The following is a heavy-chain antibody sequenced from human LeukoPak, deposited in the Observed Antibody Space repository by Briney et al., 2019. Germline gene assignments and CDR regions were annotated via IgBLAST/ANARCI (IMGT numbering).Heavy chain of an antibody. D-gene: IGHD2-21*02. CDR3: ARAGPSTADAFDI. V-gene: IGHV4-59*01. Sequence: SETLSLTCTVSGGSISSYYWSWIRQPPGKGLEWIGYIYYSGSTNYNPSLKSRVTISVDTSKNQFSPKLSSVTAADTAVYYCARAGPSTADAFDIWGQGTMVTVSS. CDR1: GGSISSYY. J-gene: IGHJ3*02. CDR2: IYYSGST.